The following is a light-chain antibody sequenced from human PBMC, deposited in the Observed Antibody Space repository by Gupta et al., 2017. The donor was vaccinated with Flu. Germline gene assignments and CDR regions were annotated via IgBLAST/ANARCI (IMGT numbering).Light chain of an antibody. CDR2: EVS. CDR1: QSLLHGDGRTS. J-gene: IGKJ2*01. CDR3: RQRIKLPYT. Sequence: DTVMTQTALALCVTPGQPAAISCKSGQSLLHGDGRTSLHWYLQKAGHPPQLLLHEVSNRGTGVPDRFSSRRYATDFTLKIIRVEAEAVGVYYSRQRIKLPYTSGQGTKFEIK. V-gene: IGKV2D-29*01.